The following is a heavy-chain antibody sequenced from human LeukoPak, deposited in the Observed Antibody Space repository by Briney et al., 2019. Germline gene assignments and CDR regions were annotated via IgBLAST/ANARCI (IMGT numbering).Heavy chain of an antibody. Sequence: SETLSLTCTVSGDSVSNGNYYWSWLRQPPGKALEWIGYIYYTGKTYYNPSLEGRVTILVDTSRNHFSVKLSSVTAADTAVYYCARPQNYYGSGDYWSQGTLVTVSS. J-gene: IGHJ4*02. V-gene: IGHV4-61*03. CDR2: IYYTGKT. CDR1: GDSVSNGNYY. D-gene: IGHD3-10*01. CDR3: ARPQNYYGSGDY.